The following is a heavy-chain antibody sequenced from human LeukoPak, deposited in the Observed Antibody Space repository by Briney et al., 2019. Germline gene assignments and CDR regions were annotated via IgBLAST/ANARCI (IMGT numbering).Heavy chain of an antibody. CDR2: INHSGST. V-gene: IGHV4-34*01. CDR3: ASMRYSSGCLDY. CDR1: GGSFSGYY. Sequence: SETLSLTCAVYGGSFSGYYWSWIRQPPGKGLEWIGEINHSGSTNYNPSLKSRVTISVDTSKNQFSLKLSSVTAADTAVYYCASMRYSSGCLDYWGQGTLVTVSS. D-gene: IGHD6-19*01. J-gene: IGHJ4*02.